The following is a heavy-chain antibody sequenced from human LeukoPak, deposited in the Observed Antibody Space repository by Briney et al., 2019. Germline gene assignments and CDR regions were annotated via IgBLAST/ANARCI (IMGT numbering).Heavy chain of an antibody. CDR1: GYTXTGYY. CDR3: AREDPGGWYDY. V-gene: IGHV1-2*02. J-gene: IGHJ4*02. D-gene: IGHD6-19*01. CDR2: INPNTGAT. Sequence: ASVKVSCKASGYTXTGYYMHWVRQAPGQGLEWMGWINPNTGATNYAQKFKGRVTMTRDTSISTAYMELNRLRSDDTAVYYCAREDPGGWYDYWGQGTLVAVSS.